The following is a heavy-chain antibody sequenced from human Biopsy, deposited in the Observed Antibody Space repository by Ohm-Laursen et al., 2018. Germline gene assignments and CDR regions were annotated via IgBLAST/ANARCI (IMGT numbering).Heavy chain of an antibody. CDR2: LFTSGTT. D-gene: IGHD2/OR15-2a*01. CDR3: ARATNSTGWPYCYFYGMDV. CDR1: GGSINSYY. V-gene: IGHV4-4*07. Sequence: SDTLSLTCTVSGGSINSYYLSWMRQPPGKGLEWIGRLFTSGTTNYNPSLNNRVTISVDTSKNQFSLRLNSVTAADTAVYYCARATNSTGWPYCYFYGMDVWGQGTTVTVSS. J-gene: IGHJ6*02.